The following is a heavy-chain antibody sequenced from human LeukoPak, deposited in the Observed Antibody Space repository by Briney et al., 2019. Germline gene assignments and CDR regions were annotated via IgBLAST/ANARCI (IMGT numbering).Heavy chain of an antibody. V-gene: IGHV4-34*01. Sequence: SETLSLTCAVYGGSFSGYYWSWIRQPPGKGLEWIGEINHSGSTNYNPSLKSRVTISVDTSKNQFSLKLSSVTAADTAVYYCARAIRFYDSSGYYHYYFDYWGQGTLVTVSS. J-gene: IGHJ4*02. CDR2: INHSGST. CDR1: GGSFSGYY. CDR3: ARAIRFYDSSGYYHYYFDY. D-gene: IGHD3-22*01.